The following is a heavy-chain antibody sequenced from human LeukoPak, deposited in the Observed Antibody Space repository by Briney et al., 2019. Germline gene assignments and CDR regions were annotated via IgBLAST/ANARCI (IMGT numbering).Heavy chain of an antibody. D-gene: IGHD1-26*01. Sequence: NSSETLSLTCTVSGGSISSYYWSWIRQPPGKGLEWLGYIYYSGSTNYNPSLKSRVTISVDTSKNQFSLKLSSVTAADTAVYYCARVSSGSYVRGFDPWGQGTLVTVSS. CDR1: GGSISSYY. V-gene: IGHV4-59*01. CDR2: IYYSGST. J-gene: IGHJ5*02. CDR3: ARVSSGSYVRGFDP.